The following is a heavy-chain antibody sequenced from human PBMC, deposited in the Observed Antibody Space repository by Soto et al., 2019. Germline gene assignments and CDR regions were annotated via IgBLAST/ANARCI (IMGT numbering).Heavy chain of an antibody. CDR1: IGDHD. CDR3: ARVGSSGWAPAY. D-gene: IGHD6-19*01. Sequence: IGDHDWRRIMRSAGKGLEWIGRIDSSGNTNYNPSLKSRVTISVDTSKTQFSLKMSSVTAADTVVYSCARVGSSGWAPAYLGRGTLVTVTS. CDR2: IDSSGNT. J-gene: IGHJ1*01. V-gene: IGHV4-61*02.